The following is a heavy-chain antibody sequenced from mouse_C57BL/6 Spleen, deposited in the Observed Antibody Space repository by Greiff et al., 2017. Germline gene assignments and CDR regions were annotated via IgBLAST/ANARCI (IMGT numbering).Heavy chain of an antibody. CDR3: TTSTPYYYGSSQFAY. CDR2: IDPETGGT. Sequence: VQLQQSGAELVRPGASVTLSCKASGYTFTDYEMHWVKQTPVHGLEWIGAIDPETGGTDYNQKFKGKAILTADKSSSTAYMELRSLTSEDSAVYYCTTSTPYYYGSSQFAYWGQGTLVTASA. D-gene: IGHD1-1*01. J-gene: IGHJ3*01. CDR1: GYTFTDYE. V-gene: IGHV1-15*01.